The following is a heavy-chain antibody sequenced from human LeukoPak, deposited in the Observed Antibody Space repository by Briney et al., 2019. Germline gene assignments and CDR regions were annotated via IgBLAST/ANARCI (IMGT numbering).Heavy chain of an antibody. CDR1: GITFGNNW. Sequence: PGGSLRLSCAASGITFGNNWMHWARQGPGKGLVWISRINSDGGGAIYADSVKGRFTVSRDNAKNTLYLQMNSLRAEDTAVYYCAGDVPHNWFDTWGQGTLVTVSS. CDR3: AGDVPHNWFDT. J-gene: IGHJ5*02. CDR2: INSDGGGA. V-gene: IGHV3-74*01.